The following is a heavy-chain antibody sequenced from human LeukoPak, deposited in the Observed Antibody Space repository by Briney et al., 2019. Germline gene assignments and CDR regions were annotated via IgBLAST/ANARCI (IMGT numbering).Heavy chain of an antibody. V-gene: IGHV4-59*12. J-gene: IGHJ4*02. CDR2: IFYTGST. CDR1: GGSISSYY. CDR3: ARGPPMITFGGVPYRY. Sequence: SETLSLTCTVSGGSISSYYWSWIRQPPGKGLEWIGYIFYTGSTNYNPSLKSRVTISVLTSKNQFSLKLSSVTAADTAVYYCARGPPMITFGGVPYRYWGQGTLVTVSS. D-gene: IGHD3-16*01.